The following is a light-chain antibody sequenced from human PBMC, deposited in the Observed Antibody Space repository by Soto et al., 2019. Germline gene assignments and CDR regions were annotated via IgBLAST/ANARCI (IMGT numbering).Light chain of an antibody. Sequence: DIQMTQSPTTLSASVGDRVIITCRASQRMSAWLAWYQQKPGKAPKLLIYDASSLENGVPSRFSGSGSGTEFTLPISSLQPDDFAAYYCQQYDTYPWTFGQGTKVDIK. CDR2: DAS. J-gene: IGKJ1*01. CDR3: QQYDTYPWT. V-gene: IGKV1-5*01. CDR1: QRMSAW.